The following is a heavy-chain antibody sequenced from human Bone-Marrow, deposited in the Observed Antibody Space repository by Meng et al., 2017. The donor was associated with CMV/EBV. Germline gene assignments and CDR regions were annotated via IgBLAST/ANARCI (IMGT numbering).Heavy chain of an antibody. Sequence: GESLKISCAASGFSFSNYAMSWVRQAPGKGLEWVSAISGSGGSTYYADSVKGRFTISRDNAKNSLYLQMNSLRAEDTAVYYCAREDSQLLRDTIFGVVIDYYYYYGMDVWGQGTTVTVSS. J-gene: IGHJ6*02. CDR2: ISGSGGST. V-gene: IGHV3-23*01. CDR3: AREDSQLLRDTIFGVVIDYYYYYGMDV. D-gene: IGHD3-3*01. CDR1: GFSFSNYA.